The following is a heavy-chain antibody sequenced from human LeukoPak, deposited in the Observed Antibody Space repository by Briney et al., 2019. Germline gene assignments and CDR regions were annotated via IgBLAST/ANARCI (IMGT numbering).Heavy chain of an antibody. V-gene: IGHV1-46*01. J-gene: IGHJ4*02. Sequence: EASVKVSCKASGYTFTSYYIHWVGQAPGQGLEWMGIIAPRGGTTIYSQNFQGRVTVTRDTSTNTVYMDLSSLRSEDTAVYYCAREPEPKFDSSGGGIDYWGQGTLVTVSS. D-gene: IGHD3-22*01. CDR1: GYTFTSYY. CDR2: IAPRGGTT. CDR3: AREPEPKFDSSGGGIDY.